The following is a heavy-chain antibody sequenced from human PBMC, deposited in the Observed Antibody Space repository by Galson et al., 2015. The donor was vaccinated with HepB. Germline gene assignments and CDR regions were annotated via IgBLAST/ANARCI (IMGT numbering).Heavy chain of an antibody. D-gene: IGHD5-18*01. CDR1: GYIFTNYW. CDR2: IDPSDSYT. CDR3: ARRRGYNSGLSFDC. Sequence: QSGAEVKKPGESLRISCKGSGYIFTNYWIIWVRQMPGKGLEWMGKIDPSDSYTKYSPSFQGHVTISADRSINTAYLQWGSLKASDTAMYYCARRRGYNSGLSFDCWGQGTLVTVSS. V-gene: IGHV5-10-1*01. J-gene: IGHJ4*02.